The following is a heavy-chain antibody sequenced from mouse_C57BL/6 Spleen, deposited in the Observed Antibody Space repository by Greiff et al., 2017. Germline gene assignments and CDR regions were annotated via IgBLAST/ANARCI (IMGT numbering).Heavy chain of an antibody. Sequence: VQRVESGAELVRPGTSVKVSCKASGYAFTNYLIEWVKQRPGQGLEWIGVINPGSGGTNYNEKFKGKATLTADKSSSTAYMQLSSLTSEDSAVYFCAREGVTRAMDYWGQGTSVTVSS. CDR3: AREGVTRAMDY. CDR2: INPGSGGT. V-gene: IGHV1-54*01. D-gene: IGHD2-2*01. CDR1: GYAFTNYL. J-gene: IGHJ4*01.